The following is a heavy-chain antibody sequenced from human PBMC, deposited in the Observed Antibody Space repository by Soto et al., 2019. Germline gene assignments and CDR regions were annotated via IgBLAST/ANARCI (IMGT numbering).Heavy chain of an antibody. D-gene: IGHD5-18*01. Sequence: QVQLVQSGAEVKKPGSSVKVSCKASGGTFSSYTISWVRQAPGQGLEWMGRIIPILGIANYAQKFQGRVTITADKSTSTADMELSSLRSEDTAVYYCARVGGDVDTAMVTSLDYWGQGTLVTVSS. CDR2: IIPILGIA. CDR3: ARVGGDVDTAMVTSLDY. CDR1: GGTFSSYT. J-gene: IGHJ4*02. V-gene: IGHV1-69*02.